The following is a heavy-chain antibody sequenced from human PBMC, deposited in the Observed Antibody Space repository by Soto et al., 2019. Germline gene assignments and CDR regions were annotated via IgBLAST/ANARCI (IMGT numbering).Heavy chain of an antibody. V-gene: IGHV1-18*01. J-gene: IGHJ6*02. CDR1: GYIFVNYG. CDR2: ISPYTGNT. D-gene: IGHD3-16*01. CDR3: VMVDNYVTPTPQDV. Sequence: QVQLVQSGDEVKKPGASVKVSCKASGYIFVNYGIAWVRQAPGQGLEWMGRISPYTGNTHSATKVQGRLTMTTDTSTSTAYMDLGSQTSDDTAVYYCVMVDNYVTPTPQDVWGQGTTVTVSS.